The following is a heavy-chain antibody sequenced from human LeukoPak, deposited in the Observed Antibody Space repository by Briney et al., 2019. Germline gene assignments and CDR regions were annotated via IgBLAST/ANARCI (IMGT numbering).Heavy chain of an antibody. V-gene: IGHV3-23*01. Sequence: GGSLRLSCAGSGFTFSNYAMSWVRQAPGKGLEWVSAISGSGGSTYYADSVKGRFTISRDNSKNTLYLQMNSLRAEDTAVYYCAKDGGEYYDILTGYYPRLYYMDVWGKGTTVTISS. CDR2: ISGSGGST. D-gene: IGHD3-9*01. CDR3: AKDGGEYYDILTGYYPRLYYMDV. CDR1: GFTFSNYA. J-gene: IGHJ6*03.